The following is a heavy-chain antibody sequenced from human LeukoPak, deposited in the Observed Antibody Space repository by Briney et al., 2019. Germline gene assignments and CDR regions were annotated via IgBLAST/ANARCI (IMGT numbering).Heavy chain of an antibody. J-gene: IGHJ3*01. V-gene: IGHV1-8*01. CDR2: VNPNSGYT. CDR3: ARGNRLYSSSWSALPFDF. Sequence: ASVKVSCKASGYTFTSYDINWVRLATGQGREWMGWVNPNSGYTGYTQKFQGRVTLTRDTSISTAYMELRSLRSEDTAVYYCARGNRLYSSSWSALPFDFWGQGTMLTVSS. D-gene: IGHD6-13*01. CDR1: GYTFTSYD.